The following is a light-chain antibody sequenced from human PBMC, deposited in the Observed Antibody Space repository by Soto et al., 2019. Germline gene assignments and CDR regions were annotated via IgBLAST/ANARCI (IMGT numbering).Light chain of an antibody. CDR2: EVS. J-gene: IGLJ1*01. Sequence: QSALTQPASVSGSPVPSITISCPGTSSDVGGYNYVSWYQQHPGKAPKLIIYEVSSRPSGVSDRFSGSKSGNTASLTISGLQADDEADYYCTSFTVTSSYVFGTGTKRTGL. CDR1: SSDVGGYNY. V-gene: IGLV2-14*01. CDR3: TSFTVTSSYV.